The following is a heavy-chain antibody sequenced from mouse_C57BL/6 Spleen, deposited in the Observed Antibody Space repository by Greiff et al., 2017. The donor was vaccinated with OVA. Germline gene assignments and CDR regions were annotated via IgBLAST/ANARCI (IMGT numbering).Heavy chain of an antibody. CDR2: INPNNGGT. CDR3: ARRPSNWDYFDY. Sequence: VQLQQSGPELVKPGASVKISCKASGYTFTDYYMNWVKQSHGKSLEWIGDINPNNGGTSYNQKFKGKATLTVDKSSSTAYMELRSLTSEDSAVYYCARRPSNWDYFDYWGQGTTLTVSS. V-gene: IGHV1-26*01. CDR1: GYTFTDYY. D-gene: IGHD4-1*01. J-gene: IGHJ2*01.